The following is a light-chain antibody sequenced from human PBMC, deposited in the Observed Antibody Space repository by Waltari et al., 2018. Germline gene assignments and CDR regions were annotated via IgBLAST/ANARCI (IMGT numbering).Light chain of an antibody. CDR2: WGS. Sequence: DIVMTQSPLSLPVTPGEPASIYCRSSQSLLHPNGNYFFDWYLQKPGQSPQLLIYWGSKRASWVPDRFSASASGTDFTLKISRVEAEDVGVYYCMQALHTPYTFGQGTKLEIQ. CDR1: QSLLHPNGNYF. CDR3: MQALHTPYT. V-gene: IGKV2-28*01. J-gene: IGKJ2*01.